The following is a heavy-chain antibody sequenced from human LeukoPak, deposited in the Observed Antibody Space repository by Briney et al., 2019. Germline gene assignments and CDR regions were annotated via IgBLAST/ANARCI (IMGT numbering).Heavy chain of an antibody. J-gene: IGHJ4*02. Sequence: PGGSLLLSGAASGFTFRTYWMAWVRPAPGKGLEWVANINPGGSAKYYVDSVKGRFTISRDDAKTSLYLQMDSLRAEDTAVYSCARWGLSYTIDYWGQGTLVTVSS. V-gene: IGHV3-7*01. D-gene: IGHD2-21*01. CDR3: ARWGLSYTIDY. CDR1: GFTFRTYW. CDR2: INPGGSAK.